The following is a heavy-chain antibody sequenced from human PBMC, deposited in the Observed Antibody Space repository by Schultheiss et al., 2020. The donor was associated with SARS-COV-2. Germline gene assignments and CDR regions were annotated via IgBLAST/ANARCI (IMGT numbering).Heavy chain of an antibody. CDR3: ARNCGGDCYYYYGMDV. CDR2: IYHSGST. Sequence: SETLSLTCAVSGYSISSGYYWGWIRQPPGKGLEWIGSIYHSGSTYYNPSLKSRVTISVDTSKNQFSLKLSSVTAADTAVYYCARNCGGDCYYYYGMDVWGQGTTVTVSS. V-gene: IGHV4-38-2*01. D-gene: IGHD2-21*01. J-gene: IGHJ6*02. CDR1: GYSISSGYY.